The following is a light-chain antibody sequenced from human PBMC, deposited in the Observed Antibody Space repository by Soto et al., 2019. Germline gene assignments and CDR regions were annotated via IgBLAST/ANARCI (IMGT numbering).Light chain of an antibody. J-gene: IGLJ2*01. CDR1: SSNIGAGYD. V-gene: IGLV1-40*01. CDR3: QSYDSSLSGSV. CDR2: GNS. Sequence: QSVLTQPPSVSGAPGQRVTISCTGSSSNIGAGYDVHWYQQLPGTAPKLLIYGNSNRPSGVPDRFSGSKSGTSASLATTGLQAEDAADYYCQSYDSSLSGSVFGGGTKLTVL.